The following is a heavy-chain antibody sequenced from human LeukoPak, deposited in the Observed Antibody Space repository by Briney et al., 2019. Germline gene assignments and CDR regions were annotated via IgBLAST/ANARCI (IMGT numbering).Heavy chain of an antibody. Sequence: GGSLRLSCAASGFTFSSYWMSWVRQAPGKGLEWVASIKQDGSEKYYVDSVKGRFTTSRDNAKNSLYLQMNSLRAEDTAVYYCARDEIQLWLNYWGQGTLVTVSS. J-gene: IGHJ4*02. CDR1: GFTFSSYW. CDR3: ARDEIQLWLNY. D-gene: IGHD5-18*01. CDR2: IKQDGSEK. V-gene: IGHV3-7*03.